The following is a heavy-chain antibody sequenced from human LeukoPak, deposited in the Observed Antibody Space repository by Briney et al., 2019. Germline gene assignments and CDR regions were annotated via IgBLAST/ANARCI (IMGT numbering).Heavy chain of an antibody. V-gene: IGHV3-30-3*01. CDR1: GFTFSSYA. J-gene: IGHJ4*02. CDR2: ISYDGSNK. Sequence: GGSLRLSCAASGFTFSSYAMHWVRQAPGKGLEWVAVISYDGSNKYYADSVKGRFTISRDSSKNTLYLQMNSLRAEDTAVYYCARDGYGDYGDYWGQGTLVTVSS. D-gene: IGHD4-17*01. CDR3: ARDGYGDYGDY.